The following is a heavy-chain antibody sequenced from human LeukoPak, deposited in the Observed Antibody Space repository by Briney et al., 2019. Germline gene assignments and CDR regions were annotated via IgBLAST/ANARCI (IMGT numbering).Heavy chain of an antibody. J-gene: IGHJ4*02. Sequence: PGGSLRLSCAASGFIFSSYSMNWVRQAPGKGLEWVSYISSSSSNIYYADSVKGRFTISRDNAQNSLYLQMNSLRDEDTAVYYCATSGSYRFDYWGQGTLVTVSS. CDR1: GFIFSSYS. CDR3: ATSGSYRFDY. CDR2: ISSSSSNI. V-gene: IGHV3-48*02. D-gene: IGHD1-26*01.